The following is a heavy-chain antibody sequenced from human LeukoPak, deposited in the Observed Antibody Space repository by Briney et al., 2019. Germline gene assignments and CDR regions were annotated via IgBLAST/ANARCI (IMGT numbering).Heavy chain of an antibody. CDR3: ASGVGTVTTGVGEH. CDR2: IWYDGSNK. Sequence: GGSLRLSCAASGFTFSSYGMHWVRQAPGKGLEWVAVIWYDGSNKYYADSVKGRFTISRDNSKNTLYLQMNSLRAEDTAVYYCASGVGTVTTGVGEHWGQGTLVTVSS. CDR1: GFTFSSYG. D-gene: IGHD4-17*01. V-gene: IGHV3-33*01. J-gene: IGHJ1*01.